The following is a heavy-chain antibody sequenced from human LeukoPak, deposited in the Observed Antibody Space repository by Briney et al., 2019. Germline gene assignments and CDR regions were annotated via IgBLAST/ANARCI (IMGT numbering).Heavy chain of an antibody. J-gene: IGHJ5*02. Sequence: GGSLRLSCAASGFTSSSYAMHWVRQAPGKGLEWVAVISYDGSNKYYADSVKGRFTISRDNSKNTLYLQMNSLRAEDTAVYYCARGAYYDFWSGPKGNWFDPWGQGTLVTVSS. CDR3: ARGAYYDFWSGPKGNWFDP. D-gene: IGHD3-3*01. CDR1: GFTSSSYA. V-gene: IGHV3-30-3*01. CDR2: ISYDGSNK.